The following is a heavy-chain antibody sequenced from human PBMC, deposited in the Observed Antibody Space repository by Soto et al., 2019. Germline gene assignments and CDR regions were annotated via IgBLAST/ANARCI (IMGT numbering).Heavy chain of an antibody. CDR2: ITYDGSSN. Sequence: PQRVCSAALGFTFSSYAVHWVRQEQGTGLEWVAVITYDGSSNYYADSVKGRFTICRDNAKIALYLAMNRVRAEDTAGSYCARDTAVSAGAHTNYYYGMGVWAEGTTLTVSS. CDR1: GFTFSSYA. J-gene: IGHJ6*02. D-gene: IGHD1-26*01. V-gene: IGHV3-30-3*01. CDR3: ARDTAVSAGAHTNYYYGMGV.